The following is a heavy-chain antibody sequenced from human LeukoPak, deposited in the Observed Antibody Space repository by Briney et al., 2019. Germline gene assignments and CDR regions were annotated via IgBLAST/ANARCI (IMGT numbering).Heavy chain of an antibody. V-gene: IGHV3-21*01. Sequence: PGGSLRLSCAASEFIFSGYWMNWVRQAPGKGLEWVSSISSSSSYIYYADSVKGRFTISRDNAKNSLYLQMNSLRAEDTAVYYCARGVSRYHFDYWGQGTLVTVSP. CDR1: EFIFSGYW. CDR2: ISSSSSYI. D-gene: IGHD1-26*01. J-gene: IGHJ4*02. CDR3: ARGVSRYHFDY.